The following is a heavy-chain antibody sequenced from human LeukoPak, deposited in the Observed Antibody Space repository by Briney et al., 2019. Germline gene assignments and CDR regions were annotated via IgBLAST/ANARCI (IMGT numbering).Heavy chain of an antibody. CDR1: GGTFNSYA. V-gene: IGHV1-69*13. Sequence: SVTVSFKASGGTFNSYAISWVRQAPGQGLEGMGGIIPIFGTANYAQKFQGRVTITADESTSTAYMELSSLRSEDTAVYYCAIPSYCSGGSCYPPDWFDPWGQGTLVTVSS. J-gene: IGHJ5*02. CDR2: IIPIFGTA. D-gene: IGHD2-15*01. CDR3: AIPSYCSGGSCYPPDWFDP.